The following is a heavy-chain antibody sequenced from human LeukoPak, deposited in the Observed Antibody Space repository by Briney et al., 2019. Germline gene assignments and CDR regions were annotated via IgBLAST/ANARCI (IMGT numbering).Heavy chain of an antibody. D-gene: IGHD3-3*01. CDR2: INHSGST. Sequence: SETLSLTCAVYGGSFSGYYWSWIRQPPGKGLECIGEINHSGSTNYNPSLKSRVTISVDTSKNQFSLKLSSVTAADTAVYYCARGNGFWSGYSYFDYWGQGTLVTVSS. CDR1: GGSFSGYY. CDR3: ARGNGFWSGYSYFDY. J-gene: IGHJ4*02. V-gene: IGHV4-34*01.